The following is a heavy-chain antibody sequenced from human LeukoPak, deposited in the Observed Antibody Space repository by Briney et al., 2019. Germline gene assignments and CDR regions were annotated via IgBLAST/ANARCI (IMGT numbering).Heavy chain of an antibody. V-gene: IGHV1-18*01. CDR2: ISAYNDNT. CDR1: GYPFTSYG. J-gene: IGHJ6*02. Sequence: GASVKVSCKASGYPFTSYGITWVRQAPGQGLEWMGWISAYNDNTKYAQKFQGWVTMTRDTSISTAYMELSRLRSDDTAVYYCARDSWGYYYDSNGMDVWGQGTTVTVSS. CDR3: ARDSWGYYYDSNGMDV. D-gene: IGHD3-22*01.